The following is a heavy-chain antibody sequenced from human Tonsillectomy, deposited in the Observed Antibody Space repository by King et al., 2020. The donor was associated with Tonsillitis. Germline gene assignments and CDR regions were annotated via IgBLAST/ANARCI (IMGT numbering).Heavy chain of an antibody. D-gene: IGHD2-15*01. V-gene: IGHV2-5*02. CDR2: IYWDDDK. Sequence: TLKESGPTLVKPKQTLTLTCTFSGFSLNTTAVGVGWIRQPPGKALEWLALIYWDDDKRYSPSLKSRLTIPKDTSKSQVVLTMTNMDPVDTATYYCAHERLLDAEGGFDYWGQGTLVTVSS. J-gene: IGHJ4*02. CDR3: AHERLLDAEGGFDY. CDR1: GFSLNTTAVG.